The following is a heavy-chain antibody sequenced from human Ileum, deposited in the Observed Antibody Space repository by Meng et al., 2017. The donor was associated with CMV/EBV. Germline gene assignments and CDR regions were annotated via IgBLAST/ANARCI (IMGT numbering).Heavy chain of an antibody. CDR1: GYSFTSYC. CDR2: IYPGDSDT. V-gene: IGHV5-51*01. J-gene: IGHJ6*02. D-gene: IGHD5-18*01. CDR3: ASGYSYGTGPGDGMDV. Sequence: GGSLRLSCKGSGYSFTSYCIGWVRQMPGKGLEWMGIIYPGDSDTRYSPSFQGQVTISADKSISNAYLQWSSLKASDTAMYYCASGYSYGTGPGDGMDVWGQGTTVTVSS.